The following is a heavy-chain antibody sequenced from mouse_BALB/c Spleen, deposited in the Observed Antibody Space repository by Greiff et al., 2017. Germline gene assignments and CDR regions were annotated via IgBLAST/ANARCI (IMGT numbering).Heavy chain of an antibody. CDR1: GFTFSSFG. J-gene: IGHJ4*01. D-gene: IGHD2-14*01. Sequence: EVQLVESGGGLVQPGGSRKLSCAASGFTFSSFGMHWVRQAPEKGLEWVAYISSGSSTIYYADTVKGRFTISRDNPKNTLFLQMTSLRSEDTAMYYCARNYRYDGSYAMDYWGQGTSVTVSS. V-gene: IGHV5-17*02. CDR2: ISSGSSTI. CDR3: ARNYRYDGSYAMDY.